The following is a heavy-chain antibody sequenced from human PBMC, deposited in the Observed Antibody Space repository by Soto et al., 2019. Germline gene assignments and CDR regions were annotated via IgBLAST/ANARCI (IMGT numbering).Heavy chain of an antibody. CDR1: GYTFTDYH. J-gene: IGHJ5*02. Sequence: ASVKVSCKASGYTFTDYHIHWVRQAPGQGLEFMGWINANNGGAGSAQQFQGRVTVTRDTSITTVYMELSNLRSDDTAVYYCAREGGSETLQPSYNWFDTWGQGTMVTVSS. V-gene: IGHV1-2*02. D-gene: IGHD6-25*01. CDR2: INANNGGA. CDR3: AREGGSETLQPSYNWFDT.